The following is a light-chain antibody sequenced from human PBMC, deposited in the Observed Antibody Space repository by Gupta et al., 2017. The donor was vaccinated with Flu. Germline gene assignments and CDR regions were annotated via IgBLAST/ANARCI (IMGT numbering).Light chain of an antibody. V-gene: IGKV3-15*01. CDR1: RSVSSS. CDR2: GAS. Sequence: EIVMTQSPATLSVSPGERATLSCRASRSVSSSLAWYQQKPGQAPRLLIYGASTRATGIPARFSGSGSGTEFTLTISSLQSEDFAVYYCQQDDNWPETFGQGTXLEIK. CDR3: QQDDNWPET. J-gene: IGKJ2*01.